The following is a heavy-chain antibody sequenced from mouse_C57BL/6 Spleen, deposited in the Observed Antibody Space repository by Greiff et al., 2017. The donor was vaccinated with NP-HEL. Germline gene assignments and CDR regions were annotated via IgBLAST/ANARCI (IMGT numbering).Heavy chain of an antibody. Sequence: QVQLQQSGAELVKPGASVKLSCKASGYTFTSYWMHWVKQRPGQGLEWIGMIHPNSGSTNYNEKFKSKATLTVDRSSSTAYMQLSSLTSEDSAVYYGARSDGNYVGVAYWGQGTLVTVSA. V-gene: IGHV1-64*01. J-gene: IGHJ3*01. CDR1: GYTFTSYW. D-gene: IGHD2-1*01. CDR2: IHPNSGST. CDR3: ARSDGNYVGVAY.